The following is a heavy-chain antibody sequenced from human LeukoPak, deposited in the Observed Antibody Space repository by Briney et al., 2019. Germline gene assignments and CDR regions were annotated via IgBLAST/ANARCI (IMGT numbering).Heavy chain of an antibody. V-gene: IGHV1-18*04. CDR3: ARDLLVGSGWAYDAFDI. J-gene: IGHJ3*02. CDR1: GYTFTSYG. Sequence: GASVKLSCKASGYTFTSYGISWVRQAPGQGLEWMGWISAYNGNTNYAQKLQGRVTMTTDTSTSTAYMELRSLRSDDTAVYYCARDLLVGSGWAYDAFDIWGQGTMVTVSS. CDR2: ISAYNGNT. D-gene: IGHD6-19*01.